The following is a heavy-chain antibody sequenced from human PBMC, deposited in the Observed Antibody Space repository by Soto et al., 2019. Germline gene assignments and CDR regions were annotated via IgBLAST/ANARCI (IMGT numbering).Heavy chain of an antibody. CDR2: IYPGDSDT. Sequence: GESLKISCKGSGYSFTSYWIGWVRQMPGKGLEWMGIIYPGDSDTRYSPSFQGQVTISADKSISTAYLQWSSLKASDTAMYYCARHKELTMVRGGVSTGAGWFDPWGQGTLVTVSS. CDR3: ARHKELTMVRGGVSTGAGWFDP. CDR1: GYSFTSYW. D-gene: IGHD3-10*01. V-gene: IGHV5-51*01. J-gene: IGHJ5*02.